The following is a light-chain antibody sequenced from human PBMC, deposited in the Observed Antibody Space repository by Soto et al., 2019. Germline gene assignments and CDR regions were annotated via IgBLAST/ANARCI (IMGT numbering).Light chain of an antibody. Sequence: QSVLTQPPSVSGAPGQRVTISCTGSSSNIGAGYDVHWYQQLPGTAPKLLIYGNSNRPSGVPDRFSGSKSGTSASLAITGLQAEDEADYYCQCSYSSLRGSVFGGGTQLTVL. V-gene: IGLV1-40*01. J-gene: IGLJ7*01. CDR1: SSNIGAGYD. CDR3: QCSYSSLRGSV. CDR2: GNS.